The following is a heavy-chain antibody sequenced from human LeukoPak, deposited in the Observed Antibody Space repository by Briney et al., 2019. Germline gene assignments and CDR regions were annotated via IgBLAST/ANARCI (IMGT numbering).Heavy chain of an antibody. CDR1: GGSISSGDYY. J-gene: IGHJ6*03. Sequence: PSETLSLTCTVSGGSISSGDYYWSRIRQHPGKGLEWIGYIYYSGSTYYNPSLKSRVTISVDTSKNQFSLKLSSVTAADTAVYYCAREAIRDYYYYYMDVWGKGTTVTVSS. V-gene: IGHV4-31*03. CDR2: IYYSGST. CDR3: AREAIRDYYYYYMDV. D-gene: IGHD2-2*02.